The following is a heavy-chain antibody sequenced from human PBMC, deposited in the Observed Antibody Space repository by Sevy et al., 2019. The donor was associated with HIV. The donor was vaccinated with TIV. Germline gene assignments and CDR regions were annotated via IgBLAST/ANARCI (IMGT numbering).Heavy chain of an antibody. V-gene: IGHV4-59*08. CDR1: GGSISYYY. CDR3: ARHLEARSTRPMFDY. J-gene: IGHJ4*02. Sequence: SETLSLTCTVSGGSISYYYWSWIRQTPGKGLEWIGYIYFRGNTKYNPSLESRVTISVDTSKNQFSLKMKSVTAADTAVYYCARHLEARSTRPMFDYRGQGALVTVSS. D-gene: IGHD2-2*01. CDR2: IYFRGNT.